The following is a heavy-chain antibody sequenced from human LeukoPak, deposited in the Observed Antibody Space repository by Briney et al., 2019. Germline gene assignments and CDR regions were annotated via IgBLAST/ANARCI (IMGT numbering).Heavy chain of an antibody. V-gene: IGHV1-2*06. Sequence: GASVKVSCKASGYTFTGYYMHWVRQAPGQGLEWMGRINPNSGGTNYAQKFQGRVTMTRDTSISTAYMELSRLRSDDTAVYYCARDRWELLGYYFDYWSQGTLVTVSS. D-gene: IGHD1-26*01. CDR3: ARDRWELLGYYFDY. CDR1: GYTFTGYY. J-gene: IGHJ4*02. CDR2: INPNSGGT.